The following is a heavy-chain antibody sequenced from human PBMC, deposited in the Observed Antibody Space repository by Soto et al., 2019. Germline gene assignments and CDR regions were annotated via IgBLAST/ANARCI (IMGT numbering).Heavy chain of an antibody. CDR1: GFTFSSYG. CDR2: IWYDGSNK. D-gene: IGHD5-18*01. J-gene: IGHJ4*02. Sequence: QVQLVESGGGVVQPGRSLRLSCAASGFTFSSYGMHWVRQAPGKGLEWVAVIWYDGSNKYYADSVKGRFTISRDNSKNTLYLQMNSLRAEDTAVYYCARVRWIQLWLPDYWGQGTLVTVSS. V-gene: IGHV3-33*01. CDR3: ARVRWIQLWLPDY.